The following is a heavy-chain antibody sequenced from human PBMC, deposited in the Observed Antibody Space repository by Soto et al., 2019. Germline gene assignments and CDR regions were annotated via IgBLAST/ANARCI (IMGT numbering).Heavy chain of an antibody. D-gene: IGHD3-3*01. J-gene: IGHJ6*02. V-gene: IGHV7-4-1*01. Sequence: ASVKVSCKASGYTFTSYAMNCVRQAPGQGLEWMGWINTNTGNPTYAQGFTGRFVFSLDTSVSTAYLQICSLKAEDTAVYYCARDGGYDFWSGYYLTGYYGMDVWVQGTTVTVSS. CDR1: GYTFTSYA. CDR3: ARDGGYDFWSGYYLTGYYGMDV. CDR2: INTNTGNP.